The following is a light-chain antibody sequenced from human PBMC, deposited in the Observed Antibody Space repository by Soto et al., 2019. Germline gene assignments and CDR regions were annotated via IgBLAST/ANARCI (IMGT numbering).Light chain of an antibody. CDR3: QQRSDWPLT. Sequence: DIVFTQPQATLSLSPGERATLSCRASQSVTSYLAWYQQKPGQAPRLLIYDVSNRASGIPARFSGSGSETDFTLTISSLEPEDFAVYYCQQRSDWPLTFGQGTRLEIK. V-gene: IGKV3-11*01. J-gene: IGKJ5*01. CDR1: QSVTSY. CDR2: DVS.